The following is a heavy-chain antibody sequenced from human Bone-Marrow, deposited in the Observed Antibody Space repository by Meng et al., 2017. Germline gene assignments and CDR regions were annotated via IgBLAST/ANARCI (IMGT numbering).Heavy chain of an antibody. CDR3: ARAAYDIWSGYAP. Sequence: VHRQECGPGLVKPSGTMSLTCAVSGADTSSSQWWWWVRQPPGKGLEWIGELYHDGSTNYTPSLKSRVTISVDKSKNQFSLKLSSVTAADTAVYYCARAAYDIWSGYAPWGQGSLVTVSS. V-gene: IGHV4-4*02. D-gene: IGHD3-3*01. CDR1: GADTSSSQW. J-gene: IGHJ5*02. CDR2: LYHDGST.